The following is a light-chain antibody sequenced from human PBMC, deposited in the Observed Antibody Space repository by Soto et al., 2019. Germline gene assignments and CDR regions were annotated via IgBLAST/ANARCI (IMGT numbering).Light chain of an antibody. V-gene: IGKV1-5*03. CDR3: QQYNSFSWT. J-gene: IGKJ1*01. Sequence: DIQMTQSPSTLSASVGDRITITCRASQSISSWLAWYQQKPGKAPKLLIYKATNLQSGVPSTFSGSASGTEFTLTISSLQPDVFATYYCQQYNSFSWTFGQGTKVEIK. CDR2: KAT. CDR1: QSISSW.